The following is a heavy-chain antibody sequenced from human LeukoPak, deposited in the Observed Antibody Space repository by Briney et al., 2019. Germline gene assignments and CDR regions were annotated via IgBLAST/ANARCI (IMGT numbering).Heavy chain of an antibody. Sequence: SETLSLTCSVSGGSIRSSDDYWGFVRQTPGKGLEWMGSIYYTGSSHYNPSLKSRATISVDTSKNQFSLKLTSVTAADTAVYYCARDYDVLTAYPPTQLFDPWGQGTLVTVSS. V-gene: IGHV4-39*07. CDR3: ARDYDVLTAYPPTQLFDP. J-gene: IGHJ5*02. D-gene: IGHD3-9*01. CDR1: GGSIRSSDDY. CDR2: IYYTGSS.